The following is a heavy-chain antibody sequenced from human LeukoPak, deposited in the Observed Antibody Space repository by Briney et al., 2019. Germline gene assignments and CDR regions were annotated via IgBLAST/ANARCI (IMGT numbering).Heavy chain of an antibody. Sequence: SETLSLTCTVSGGSISSSNYYWGWIRQPPGMTLEWIGSVYYSGSTYYNPSLKSRVTISVDTSKNQFSLKLSSVTAADTAVYYCARDPIRITMIVVPRWAFDIWGQGTMVTVSS. CDR3: ARDPIRITMIVVPRWAFDI. CDR2: VYYSGST. J-gene: IGHJ3*02. D-gene: IGHD3-22*01. V-gene: IGHV4-39*07. CDR1: GGSISSSNYY.